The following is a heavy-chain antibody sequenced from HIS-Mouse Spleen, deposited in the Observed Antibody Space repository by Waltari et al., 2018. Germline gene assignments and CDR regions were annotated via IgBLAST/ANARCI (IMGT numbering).Heavy chain of an antibody. D-gene: IGHD6-6*01. CDR1: GVTFSSYA. Sequence: QVQLVQSGAEVKKPGSSVKVSCKASGVTFSSYAISWVRQAPGQWLEWMGRVIPILGIANYAQKFKGRVTITADKSTSTAYMELSSLRSEDTAVYYCARDSGQLANYFDYWGQGTLVTVSS. CDR2: VIPILGIA. J-gene: IGHJ4*02. CDR3: ARDSGQLANYFDY. V-gene: IGHV1-69*04.